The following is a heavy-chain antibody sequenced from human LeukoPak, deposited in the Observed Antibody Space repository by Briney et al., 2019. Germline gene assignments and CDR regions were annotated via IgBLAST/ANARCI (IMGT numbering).Heavy chain of an antibody. CDR3: ARSSDYGDYD. Sequence: SETLSLTCTVSGDSFNSGGYYWTWLRQHAGRGLEWLGYIYYSGRTYYNPSLKSRITISLDTSKNQFSLNLTSVSAADTAFYFCARSSDYGDYDWGQGTLITVSS. V-gene: IGHV4-31*03. D-gene: IGHD4-17*01. J-gene: IGHJ4*02. CDR2: IYYSGRT. CDR1: GDSFNSGGYY.